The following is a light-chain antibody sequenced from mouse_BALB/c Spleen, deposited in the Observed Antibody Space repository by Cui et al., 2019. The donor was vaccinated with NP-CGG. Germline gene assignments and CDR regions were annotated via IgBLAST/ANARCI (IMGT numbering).Light chain of an antibody. CDR2: GTN. V-gene: IGLV1*01. CDR3: ALWYSNHWV. CDR1: TGTVTTNNY. Sequence: QTVVTQESALTTSPGETVTLTCRSSTGTVTTNNYANWVQEKPDHLFTGLIGGTNNRPPGVPARFSASLIGDKAALTITGAQTEDEAIYFCALWYSNHWVFGGGTKLTVL. J-gene: IGLJ1*01.